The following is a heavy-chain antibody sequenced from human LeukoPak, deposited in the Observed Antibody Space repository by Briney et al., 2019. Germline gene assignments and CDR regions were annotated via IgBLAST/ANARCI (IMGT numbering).Heavy chain of an antibody. CDR2: INPNNGNT. CDR3: ARDKYTVHETLDY. J-gene: IGHJ4*02. V-gene: IGHV1-2*02. Sequence: GASVQVSCQASGYTFTGYYIHWLRQAPGQELAWMGWINPNNGNTNYAQNLQGRVTMTRDTSISTAYMELNSLTSDDTAVYYCARDKYTVHETLDYWGQGTPVTVSS. D-gene: IGHD6-6*01. CDR1: GYTFTGYY.